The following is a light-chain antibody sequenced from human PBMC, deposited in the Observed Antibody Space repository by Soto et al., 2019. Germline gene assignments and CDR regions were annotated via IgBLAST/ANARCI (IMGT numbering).Light chain of an antibody. CDR1: QSITTY. Sequence: DIQMTQSPSSLSASVGDRLAITCRASQSITTYLNWYQHKPGEAPKLLIYAASSLQSGVPSRFSGSGSGTDFTLTISSVQTEDFATYYCQQSYTTPTFGQGTKVEIK. CDR3: QQSYTTPT. J-gene: IGKJ1*01. V-gene: IGKV1-39*01. CDR2: AAS.